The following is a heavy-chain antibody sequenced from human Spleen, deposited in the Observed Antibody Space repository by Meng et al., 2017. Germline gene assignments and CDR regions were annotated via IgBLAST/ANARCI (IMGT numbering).Heavy chain of an antibody. Sequence: GSLRLSCTVSGYSITSGFYWGWIRQPPGKGPEWIGSLSHSGSTYYNPSLKSRVTMSVDTSKNQFSLRLSFVTAADTAVYYCAKDFSILATNDAFDVWGQGTMVTVSS. CDR3: AKDFSILATNDAFDV. CDR1: GYSITSGFY. D-gene: IGHD6-6*01. V-gene: IGHV4-38-2*02. J-gene: IGHJ3*01. CDR2: LSHSGST.